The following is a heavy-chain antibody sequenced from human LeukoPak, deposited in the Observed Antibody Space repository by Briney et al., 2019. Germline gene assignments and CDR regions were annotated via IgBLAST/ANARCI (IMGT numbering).Heavy chain of an antibody. V-gene: IGHV3-23*01. CDR2: TSSSDAGK. CDR1: RFTFSTYW. Sequence: GGSLRLSCVASRFTFSTYWMNWVRQAPGKGLEWVSATSSSDAGKYYADSVRGRFTISRDNSRNTMYLQMNSLRVEDAAVYYCAKAPVTSCRGAFCYPFDSWGQGTLVTVSS. CDR3: AKAPVTSCRGAFCYPFDS. J-gene: IGHJ4*02. D-gene: IGHD2-15*01.